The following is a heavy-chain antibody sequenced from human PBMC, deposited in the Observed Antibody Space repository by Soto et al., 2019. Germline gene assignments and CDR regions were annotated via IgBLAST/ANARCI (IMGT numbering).Heavy chain of an antibody. J-gene: IGHJ5*02. CDR1: GGSISSGCYY. CDR3: AREGLSSSSNWFDP. Sequence: SETLSLTCTVSGGSISSGCYYWSWIRKPPGKGLKWIGYIYYSGSTYYNQSLKSRVTISVDTSKNQYSLKLSSVTAADTDVYYCAREGLSSSSNWFDPWGQGTLVTVSS. V-gene: IGHV4-30-4*01. CDR2: IYYSGST. D-gene: IGHD6-6*01.